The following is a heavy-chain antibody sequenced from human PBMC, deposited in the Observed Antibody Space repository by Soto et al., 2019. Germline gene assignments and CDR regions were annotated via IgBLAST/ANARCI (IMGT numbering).Heavy chain of an antibody. V-gene: IGHV3-23*01. CDR1: GFTFSTSG. Sequence: EVQLLESGGGLVQPGGSLRLSCAASGFTFSTSGMSWVRQAPGKWLEWVSSISGSGDYTNYADSVKGRFTLSRDNSKNTLYLQINSLTAEDTAVYYCANHGGFDIWGQGTMVAVSS. CDR3: ANHGGFDI. J-gene: IGHJ3*02. D-gene: IGHD4-17*01. CDR2: ISGSGDYT.